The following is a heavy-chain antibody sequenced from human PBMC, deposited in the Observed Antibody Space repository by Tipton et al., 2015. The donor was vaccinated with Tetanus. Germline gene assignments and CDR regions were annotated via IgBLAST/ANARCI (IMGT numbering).Heavy chain of an antibody. V-gene: IGHV4-34*08. CDR3: ARLILGRSKEVAGIRYYYYYGLDV. CDR1: GFTFSAYY. J-gene: IGHJ6*02. CDR2: INHSGSA. D-gene: IGHD6-19*01. Sequence: LRLSCAASGFTFSAYYMSWIRQPPGKGLEWIGEINHSGSAKYIPSLKSRAIISVDTSKNQFSLNLSSVTAADTAVYYCARLILGRSKEVAGIRYYYYYGLDVWGQGTTVTVTS.